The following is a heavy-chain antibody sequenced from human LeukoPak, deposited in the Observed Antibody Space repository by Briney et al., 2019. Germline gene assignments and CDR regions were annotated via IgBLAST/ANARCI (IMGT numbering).Heavy chain of an antibody. V-gene: IGHV4-39*07. D-gene: IGHD3-22*01. CDR2: IYYNGGA. CDR3: ARTNYYDSSGYFDY. Sequence: SETLSLTCTVSGGSITSVSYYWGWIRQPPGKGLEWIGSIYYNGGAYYNPSLKSRVTISVDTSKNQFSLKLSSVTAADTAVYYCARTNYYDSSGYFDYWGQGTLVTVSS. CDR1: GGSITSVSYY. J-gene: IGHJ4*02.